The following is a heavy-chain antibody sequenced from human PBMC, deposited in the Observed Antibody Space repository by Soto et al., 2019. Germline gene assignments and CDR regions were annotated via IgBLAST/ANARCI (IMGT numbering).Heavy chain of an antibody. Sequence: QVQLVESGGGLVKPGGSLRLSCAASGFTFSDYYMSWIRQAPGKGLEWVSYISSSGSTIYYPDSVKGRFTISRDNAKNSLYLQMNSLRAEDTAVYYCARDITAADSSGYYYNYYGMDVWGQGTTVTVSS. J-gene: IGHJ6*02. CDR2: ISSSGSTI. CDR1: GFTFSDYY. D-gene: IGHD3-22*01. V-gene: IGHV3-11*01. CDR3: ARDITAADSSGYYYNYYGMDV.